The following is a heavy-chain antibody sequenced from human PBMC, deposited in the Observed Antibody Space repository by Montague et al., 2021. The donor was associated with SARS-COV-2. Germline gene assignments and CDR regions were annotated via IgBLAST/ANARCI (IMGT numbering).Heavy chain of an antibody. J-gene: IGHJ6*02. CDR3: ARVFGPYSSGWGYYYDMDV. CDR1: GGSISSGGYY. D-gene: IGHD6-19*01. Sequence: TLSLTCTVSGGSISSGGYYWSWIRQHPGKGLEWIEYIYYSGSTYYNPSLKSRVTISVDTSKNQFSLKLSTVTAADTAVYYCARVFGPYSSGWGYYYDMDVWGQGTTVTVSS. CDR2: IYYSGST. V-gene: IGHV4-31*03.